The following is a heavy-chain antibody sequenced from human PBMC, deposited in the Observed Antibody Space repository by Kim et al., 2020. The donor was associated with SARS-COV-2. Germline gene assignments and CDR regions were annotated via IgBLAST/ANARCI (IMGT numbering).Heavy chain of an antibody. CDR2: ISYDGNTQ. CDR1: GFTFSSYA. V-gene: IGHV3-33*06. CDR3: VKGVNYYDGSGYNWFFDL. D-gene: IGHD3-22*01. Sequence: GGSLRLSCAASGFTFSSYAMFWVRQAPNKGLEWVAVISYDGNTQYYADSVEGRFSISRDNSKNTLYLQMNSLRAEDTAMFYCVKGVNYYDGSGYNWFFDLWGRGTLVTVSS. J-gene: IGHJ2*01.